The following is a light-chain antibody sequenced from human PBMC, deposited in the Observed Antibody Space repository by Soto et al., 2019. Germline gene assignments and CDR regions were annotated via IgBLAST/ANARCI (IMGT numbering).Light chain of an antibody. CDR3: QQYDNRRLT. CDR1: QSVDSN. Sequence: EIGMTQYPATLSVSAGERATLACGARQSVDSNLAWYQQKPGQAPRLLIFGASTRATGIPARFSGSGSGTDFTLTIGGLQSEDFGVYFCQQYDNRRLTFGGGTKVDIK. J-gene: IGKJ4*01. CDR2: GAS. V-gene: IGKV3D-15*01.